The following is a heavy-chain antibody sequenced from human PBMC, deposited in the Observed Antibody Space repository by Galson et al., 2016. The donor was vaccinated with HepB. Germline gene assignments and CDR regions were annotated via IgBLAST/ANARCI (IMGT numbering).Heavy chain of an antibody. CDR3: AKEDFCSDVGCPAGQ. V-gene: IGHV3-7*01. CDR2: INEDGDVK. J-gene: IGHJ4*02. D-gene: IGHD3-3*01. Sequence: SLRLSCAASGFTFRNCRMNWVRQAPGKGLEWVARINEDGDVKYHADSVKGRFTISRDNAENSLHLQMSSLRPDDTAVYYCAKEDFCSDVGCPAGQWGQGRLVTVSS. CDR1: GFTFRNCR.